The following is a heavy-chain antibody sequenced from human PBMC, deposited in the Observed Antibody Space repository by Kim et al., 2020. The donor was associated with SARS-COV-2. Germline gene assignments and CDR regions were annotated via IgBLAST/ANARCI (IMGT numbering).Heavy chain of an antibody. CDR3: AKFNIAVRGVITQYYFDF. CDR2: ISGSGGST. Sequence: GGSLRLSCAASGFTFSSYAMTWVRQAPGKGLEWVSAISGSGGSTYYADSVKGRFTISRDNSKNTLYLQMNSLRAEDTAVYYCAKFNIAVRGVITQYYFDFWGQGTLVTVSS. D-gene: IGHD3-10*01. CDR1: GFTFSSYA. V-gene: IGHV3-23*01. J-gene: IGHJ4*02.